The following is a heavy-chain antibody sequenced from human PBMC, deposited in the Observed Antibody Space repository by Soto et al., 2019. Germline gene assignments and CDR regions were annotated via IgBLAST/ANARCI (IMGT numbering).Heavy chain of an antibody. CDR3: ARDTAAAGINWFDP. Sequence: EVQLVESGGGLVKPGGSLRLSCAASGFTFSSYSMNWVRQAPGKGLEWVSCISSTSSHIYYADSVRGRFAISRDNAKNSLYRQMKSLRAEDTAVYYCARDTAAAGINWFDPWGQGTLVTVSS. J-gene: IGHJ5*02. CDR1: GFTFSSYS. CDR2: ISSTSSHI. V-gene: IGHV3-21*01. D-gene: IGHD6-13*01.